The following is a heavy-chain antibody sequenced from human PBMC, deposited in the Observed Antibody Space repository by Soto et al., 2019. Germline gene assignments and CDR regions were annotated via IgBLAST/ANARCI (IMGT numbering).Heavy chain of an antibody. CDR1: GGSFSGYY. V-gene: IGHV4-34*01. CDR2: INHSGST. J-gene: IGHJ6*02. CDR3: ARIVVRGVYYYYYGMDV. Sequence: SETLSLTCAVYGGSFSGYYWSWIRQPPGKGLEWIGEINHSGSTNYNPSLKSRVTISVDTSKNQFSLKLSSVTAADTAVYYCARIVVRGVYYYYYGMDVWGQGTTVT. D-gene: IGHD3-10*01.